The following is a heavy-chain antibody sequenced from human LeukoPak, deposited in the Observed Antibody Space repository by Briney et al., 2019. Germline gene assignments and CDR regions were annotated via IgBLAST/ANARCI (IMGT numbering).Heavy chain of an antibody. Sequence: GRSLRLSCAASGFTFSSYGMHWVRQAPGKGLEWVVLISYDGINKFYADSVKGRFTISRDNSKNTLYLQMNSLRTEDTAVYYCAKGYYNPDYWGQGTQVTVSS. V-gene: IGHV3-30*18. CDR2: ISYDGINK. CDR3: AKGYYNPDY. J-gene: IGHJ4*02. D-gene: IGHD2/OR15-2a*01. CDR1: GFTFSSYG.